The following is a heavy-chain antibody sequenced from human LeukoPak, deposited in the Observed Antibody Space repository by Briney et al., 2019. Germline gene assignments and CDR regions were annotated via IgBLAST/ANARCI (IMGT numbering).Heavy chain of an antibody. D-gene: IGHD6-19*01. CDR1: GGTFSSYA. CDR3: ARVDSSGWSD. J-gene: IGHJ4*02. V-gene: IGHV1-69*05. CDR2: ITPMFGTA. Sequence: ASVKVSCKASGGTFSSYAINWVRQAPGQGLEWMGGITPMFGTAKYAQKFQGRVTMTTDTSTSTAYMELRSLRSDDTAVYYCARVDSSGWSDWGQGTLVTVSS.